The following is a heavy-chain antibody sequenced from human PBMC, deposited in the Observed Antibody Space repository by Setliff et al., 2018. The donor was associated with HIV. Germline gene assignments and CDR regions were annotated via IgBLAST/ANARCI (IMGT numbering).Heavy chain of an antibody. CDR2: INYGRTT. CDR1: GGSFSGYY. D-gene: IGHD3-10*01. J-gene: IGHJ4*02. V-gene: IGHV4-34*01. Sequence: ETLSLTCAVYGGSFSGYYWSWIRQSPGKGLEWIGEINYGRTTNYNPSLESRVTISVDTSKNQFSLRMKSVNAGDTGKYYCARRRGPMVRGVDPSPSYYFDYWGQGTLVTVSS. CDR3: ARRRGPMVRGVDPSPSYYFDY.